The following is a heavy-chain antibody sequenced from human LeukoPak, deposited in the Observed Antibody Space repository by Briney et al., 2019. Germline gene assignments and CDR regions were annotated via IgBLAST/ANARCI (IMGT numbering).Heavy chain of an antibody. CDR3: ARDDVAVTGALDF. CDR2: IWFDESHE. Sequence: PGRSLRLSCTASGFTLSRYGMHWVRQAPGKGLEWVAVIWFDESHEYYADSVKGRFTSSRDNSKNTLYLQMNSLRAEDTAVYYCARDDVAVTGALDFWGQGTLVTVSS. J-gene: IGHJ4*02. CDR1: GFTLSRYG. V-gene: IGHV3-33*01. D-gene: IGHD6-19*01.